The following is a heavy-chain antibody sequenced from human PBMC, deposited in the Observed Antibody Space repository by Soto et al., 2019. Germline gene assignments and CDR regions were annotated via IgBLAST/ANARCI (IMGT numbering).Heavy chain of an antibody. CDR1: GHTFSTSA. Sequence: PGGSLRLSCAASGHTFSTSAMHWVRQAPGKGLEWVAFISDDGNDKYYADSVKGRFSISRDNSKNTLYLQMNSLRPEDTAVYYCATNFKYCPNGVCYLHYTALDGWGPGTTVTVSS. CDR3: ATNFKYCPNGVCYLHYTALDG. D-gene: IGHD2-8*01. V-gene: IGHV3-30*03. CDR2: ISDDGNDK. J-gene: IGHJ6*02.